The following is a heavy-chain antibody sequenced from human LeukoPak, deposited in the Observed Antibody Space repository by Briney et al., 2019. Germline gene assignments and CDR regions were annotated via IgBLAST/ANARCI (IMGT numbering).Heavy chain of an antibody. CDR3: ARDDRITMIVVATDAFDI. CDR2: IYYSGST. CDR1: GGSISSSSYY. D-gene: IGHD3-22*01. J-gene: IGHJ3*02. V-gene: IGHV4-39*07. Sequence: SETLSLTCTVSGGSISSSSYYWGWIRQPPGKGLEWIGSIYYSGSTYYNPSLKSRVTISVDTSKNPFSLKLSSVTAADTAVYYCARDDRITMIVVATDAFDIWGQGTMVTVSS.